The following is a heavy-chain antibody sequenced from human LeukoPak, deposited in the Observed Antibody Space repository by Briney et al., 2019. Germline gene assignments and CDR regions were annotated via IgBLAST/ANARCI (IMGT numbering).Heavy chain of an antibody. D-gene: IGHD1-26*01. V-gene: IGHV3-48*03. CDR2: ISSSGSTI. CDR3: ARDSGSYYGMDV. J-gene: IGHJ6*02. CDR1: GFTFSSYE. Sequence: PGGSLRLSCAASGFTFSSYEMNWVRQAPGKGLEWVSYISSSGSTIYYADSVKGRFTISRDNAKNSLYLQMNSLRAGDTAVYYCARDSGSYYGMDVWGQGTTVTVSS.